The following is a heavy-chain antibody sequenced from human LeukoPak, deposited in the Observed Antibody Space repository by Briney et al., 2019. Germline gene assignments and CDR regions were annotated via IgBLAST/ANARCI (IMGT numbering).Heavy chain of an antibody. J-gene: IGHJ5*02. CDR2: ISTGGQTI. Sequence: GGSLRLSCAVSGFTFSDYSMNWVRQPPGKGLEWISYISTGGQTIYYADSVEGRFTISRDNAKKSLYLQMNSLRAEDTAVYYCARGPPLFDPWGQRTLVTVSS. V-gene: IGHV3-48*01. CDR3: ARGPPLFDP. CDR1: GFTFSDYS.